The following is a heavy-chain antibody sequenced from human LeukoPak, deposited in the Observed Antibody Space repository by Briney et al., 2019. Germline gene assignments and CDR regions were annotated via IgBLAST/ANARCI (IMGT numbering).Heavy chain of an antibody. V-gene: IGHV3-23*01. D-gene: IGHD2-2*01. CDR1: GFTFSYYA. J-gene: IGHJ3*01. CDR3: AKDLDAYQSAFDV. Sequence: PGGSLTLSCAASGFTFSYYAMSCPRQAPGKGLGCVSGISGNGGSTYYAHSVMGQFTISRDNSKNPLYLQMNSLRAEDTAVYYCAKDLDAYQSAFDVWGQGTMVTVSS. CDR2: ISGNGGST.